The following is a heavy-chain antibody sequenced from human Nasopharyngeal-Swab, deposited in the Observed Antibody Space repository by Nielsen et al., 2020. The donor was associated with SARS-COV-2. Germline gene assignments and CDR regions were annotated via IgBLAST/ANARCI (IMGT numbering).Heavy chain of an antibody. J-gene: IGHJ6*02. CDR1: GFTFSDYY. Sequence: GESLKISCAASGFTFSDYYMSWIRQAPGKGLEWVSYISSSGSTIYYADYVKGRFTISRDNAKNSLYLQMNSLRAEDTAVYYCARDYCSSTSCQRYYYYYYGMDVWGQGTTVTVSS. CDR3: ARDYCSSTSCQRYYYYYYGMDV. V-gene: IGHV3-11*04. CDR2: ISSSGSTI. D-gene: IGHD2-2*01.